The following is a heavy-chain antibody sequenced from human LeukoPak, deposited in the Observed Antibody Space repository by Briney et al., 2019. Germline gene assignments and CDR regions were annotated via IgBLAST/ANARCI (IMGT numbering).Heavy chain of an antibody. Sequence: ESLKISCRGSGYTFISYWIAWVRHMPGKGLELMGVILPGESDTTYSPSFQGQLTISADKSTNTAYLQWSSLRASDTAIYYCVRRDITSRYVVWFDPLGQGTPVTVSS. V-gene: IGHV5-51*01. CDR1: GYTFISYW. CDR3: VRRDITSRYVVWFDP. J-gene: IGHJ5*02. D-gene: IGHD2-2*01. CDR2: ILPGESDT.